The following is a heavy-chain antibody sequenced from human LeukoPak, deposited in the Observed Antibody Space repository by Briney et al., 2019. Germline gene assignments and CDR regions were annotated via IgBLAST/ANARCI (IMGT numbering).Heavy chain of an antibody. CDR3: ARGLYCSSTSCHLDY. CDR2: IKVDGSEK. CDR1: GFTFSRYW. Sequence: PGGSLRLSCAAAGFTFSRYWMHWVRQAPGKGLEWVAKIKVDGSEKEYVDSVKGRFTISRDNAKNPLYLQMNSLRAEDTAVYYCARGLYCSSTSCHLDYWGQGTLVTVSS. D-gene: IGHD2-2*01. V-gene: IGHV3-7*05. J-gene: IGHJ4*02.